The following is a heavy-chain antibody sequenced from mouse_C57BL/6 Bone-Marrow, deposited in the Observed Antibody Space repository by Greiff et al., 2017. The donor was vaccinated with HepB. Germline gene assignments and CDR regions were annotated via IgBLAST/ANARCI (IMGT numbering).Heavy chain of an antibody. CDR3: ARAPYYYGSSYEASYFDY. D-gene: IGHD1-1*01. CDR1: GFTFSDYY. Sequence: EVKLMESEGGLVQPGSSMKLSCTASGFTFSDYYMAWVRQVPEKGLEWVANINYDGSSTYYLDSLKSRFIISRDNAKNILYLQMSSLKSEDTATYYCARAPYYYGSSYEASYFDYWGQGTTLTVSS. J-gene: IGHJ2*01. CDR2: INYDGSST. V-gene: IGHV5-16*01.